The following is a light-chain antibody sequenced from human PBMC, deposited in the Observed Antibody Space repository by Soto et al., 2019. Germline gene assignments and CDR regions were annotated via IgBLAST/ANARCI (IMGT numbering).Light chain of an antibody. CDR3: QQAESFPLT. J-gene: IGKJ4*01. Sequence: DIQMTQSPSSVSASVGDRVTITCRASQHIGSDVAWYQQTPGKAPKVLIYNTFNLQSGVPSRFSGSRSGTDFILTINSVQPEDFGTYYCQQAESFPLTFGGGTKGEIK. V-gene: IGKV1D-12*01. CDR2: NTF. CDR1: QHIGSD.